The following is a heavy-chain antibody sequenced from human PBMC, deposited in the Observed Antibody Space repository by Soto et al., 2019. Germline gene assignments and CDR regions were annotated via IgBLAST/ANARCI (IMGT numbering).Heavy chain of an antibody. V-gene: IGHV3-23*01. CDR3: AKLVVVPAATDY. D-gene: IGHD2-2*01. J-gene: IGHJ4*02. CDR1: GFTFSSYA. CDR2: IRDSGSSK. Sequence: PGGSLRLSCAASGFTFSSYAMSWVRQAPGKGLEWVAAIRDSGSSKYYADSVKGRFTISRDNSKNTLYLQMNSLRAEDTAVYYCAKLVVVPAATDYWGQGTLVTVSS.